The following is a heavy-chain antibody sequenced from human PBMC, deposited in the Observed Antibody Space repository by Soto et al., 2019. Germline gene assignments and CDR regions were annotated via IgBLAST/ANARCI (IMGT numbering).Heavy chain of an antibody. Sequence: GESLKISCKGSGYSFTSYWIGWVRQMPGKGLEWMGIIYPGDSDTRYSPSFQGQVTISADKSISTAYLQWSSLKASDTAMYYCARLGGSSPRGYGIDYWGQGTLVTVSS. CDR3: ARLGGSSPRGYGIDY. V-gene: IGHV5-51*01. CDR2: IYPGDSDT. J-gene: IGHJ4*02. CDR1: GYSFTSYW. D-gene: IGHD6-6*01.